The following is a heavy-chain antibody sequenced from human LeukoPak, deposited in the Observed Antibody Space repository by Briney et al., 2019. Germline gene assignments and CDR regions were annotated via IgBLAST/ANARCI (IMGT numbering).Heavy chain of an antibody. CDR1: GFTFSSYE. CDR3: ARDRGKDYFDY. D-gene: IGHD3-10*01. CDR2: ISSSGSTI. V-gene: IGHV3-48*03. J-gene: IGHJ4*02. Sequence: HPGGSLRLSCAASGFTFSSYEMNWVRQAPGKGLEWVSYISSSGSTIYYADSVKGRFTISRDNAKNSLYLQMNSLRAEDTAVYYCARDRGKDYFDYWGQGTLVTVSS.